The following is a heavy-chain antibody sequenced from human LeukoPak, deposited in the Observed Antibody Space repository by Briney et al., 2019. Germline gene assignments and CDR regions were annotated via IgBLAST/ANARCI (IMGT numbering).Heavy chain of an antibody. V-gene: IGHV3-53*01. CDR1: GVTVSSNY. D-gene: IGHD1-26*01. J-gene: IGHJ6*02. Sequence: GGSLRLSCEASGVTVSSNYMSWVRQAPGKGLEWVSVIYSGGSTYYVDSVKGRFTISRDNSKNTLYLQMNSLRAEDTAVYYCARVGIVGATNGYYYYGMDVWGQGTRSPSP. CDR2: IYSGGST. CDR3: ARVGIVGATNGYYYYGMDV.